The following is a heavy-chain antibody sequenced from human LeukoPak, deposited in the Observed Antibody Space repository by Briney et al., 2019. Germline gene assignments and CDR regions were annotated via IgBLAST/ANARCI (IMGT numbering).Heavy chain of an antibody. CDR1: GFTFSSYA. CDR3: AKEKLARGYGDYHDY. CDR2: ISGSGGST. Sequence: GGSLRLSCAAPGFTFSSYAMSWVRQAPGKGLEWVSAISGSGGSTYYADSVKGRFTISRDNSKNTLYLQMNSLRAEDTAVYYCAKEKLARGYGDYHDYWGQGTLVTVSS. V-gene: IGHV3-23*01. J-gene: IGHJ4*02. D-gene: IGHD4-17*01.